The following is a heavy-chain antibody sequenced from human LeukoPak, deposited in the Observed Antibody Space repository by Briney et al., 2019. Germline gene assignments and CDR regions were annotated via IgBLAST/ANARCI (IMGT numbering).Heavy chain of an antibody. CDR1: GGSFSGYY. CDR2: IYYSGST. J-gene: IGHJ4*02. Sequence: SETLSLTCAVYGGSFSGYYWSWIRQPPGKGLEWIGYIYYSGSTYYNPSLKSRVTISVDTSKNQFSLKLSSVTAADTAVYYCARLAYCGGDCYSAVDYWGQGTLVTVSS. V-gene: IGHV4-30-4*08. D-gene: IGHD2-21*02. CDR3: ARLAYCGGDCYSAVDY.